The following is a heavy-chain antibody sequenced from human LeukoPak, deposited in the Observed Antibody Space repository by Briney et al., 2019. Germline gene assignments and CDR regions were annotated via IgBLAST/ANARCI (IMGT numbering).Heavy chain of an antibody. CDR3: ARVGDWNDLVY. J-gene: IGHJ4*02. CDR2: IYHSGST. CDR1: GGSISSSNW. D-gene: IGHD1-1*01. Sequence: SETLSLTCAVSGGSISSSNWGSWVRQPPGKGLEWIGEIYHSGSTNYNPSLKSRVTVSVDKSKNQFSLKLSSVTAADTAVYYCARVGDWNDLVYWGQGTLVTVSS. V-gene: IGHV4-4*02.